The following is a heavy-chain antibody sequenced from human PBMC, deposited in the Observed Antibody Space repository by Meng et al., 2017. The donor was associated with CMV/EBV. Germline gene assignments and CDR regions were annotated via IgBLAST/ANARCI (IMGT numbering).Heavy chain of an antibody. CDR1: GFTFSSYW. CDR2: INQGGSEK. V-gene: IGHV3-7*01. J-gene: IGHJ4*02. Sequence: GESLKTPRAASGFTFSSYWMSWVRQAPGKGLEWVANINQGGSEKYYVDSVKDRFTMSRDNAKNSLYLQMSSLTAEDTAVYYCARYCTNTGCYIYDYWGQGTLVTVSS. CDR3: ARYCTNTGCYIYDY. D-gene: IGHD2-2*02.